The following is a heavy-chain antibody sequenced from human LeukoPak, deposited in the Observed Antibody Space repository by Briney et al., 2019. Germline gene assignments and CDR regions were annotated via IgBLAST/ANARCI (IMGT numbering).Heavy chain of an antibody. CDR2: IYHSGST. D-gene: IGHD2-15*01. CDR1: GYSISSGYY. J-gene: IGHJ6*02. CDR3: ARAPTYCSGGSCYSGYGMDV. V-gene: IGHV4-38-2*02. Sequence: SETLSLTCTVSGYSISSGYYWGWIRQPPGKGLEWIGSIYHSGSTYYNPSLKSRATISVDRSKNQFSLKLSSVTAADTAVYYCARAPTYCSGGSCYSGYGMDVWGQGTTVTVSS.